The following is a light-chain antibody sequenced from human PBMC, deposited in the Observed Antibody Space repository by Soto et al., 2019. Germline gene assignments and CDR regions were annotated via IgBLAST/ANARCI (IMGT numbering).Light chain of an antibody. J-gene: IGLJ1*01. CDR1: SSDIGSYNY. CDR2: DVT. CDR3: SSPRSSSFYV. Sequence: QPALTQPASVSGSPGQSITISCTGTSSDIGSYNYVSWYQQHPGQAPKLMIYDVTNRPSGVSNRFSGSKSGNTASLTISGLQAEDEADYYCSSPRSSSFYVFGTGTKLTVL. V-gene: IGLV2-14*03.